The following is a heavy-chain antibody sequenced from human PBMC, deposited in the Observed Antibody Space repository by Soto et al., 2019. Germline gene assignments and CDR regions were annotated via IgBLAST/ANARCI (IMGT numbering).Heavy chain of an antibody. J-gene: IGHJ6*02. V-gene: IGHV3-48*03. CDR2: ISSSGSTI. Sequence: XVSLRRSCAASGFTFSRYEMNLVHQAPGKGLEWVSYISSSGSTIYYADSVKGRFTISRDNAKNSLYLQMNSLRAEDTAVYYCAPGPVETSIWGYYGMDVWGQGTTVTVS. CDR3: APGPVETSIWGYYGMDV. D-gene: IGHD2-21*01. CDR1: GFTFSRYE.